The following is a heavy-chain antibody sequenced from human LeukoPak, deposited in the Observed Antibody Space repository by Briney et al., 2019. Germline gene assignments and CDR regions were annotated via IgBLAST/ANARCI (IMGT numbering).Heavy chain of an antibody. CDR1: GGSFSGYY. CDR2: INHSGST. CDR3: ARQTYYYYYMDV. Sequence: SETLSLTCAVYGGSFSGYYWSWIRQPPGKWLEWIGEINHSGSTNYNPSLKSRVTISVDTSKNQFSLKLSSVTAADTAVYYCARQTYYYYYMDVWGKGTTVTISS. V-gene: IGHV4-34*01. J-gene: IGHJ6*03.